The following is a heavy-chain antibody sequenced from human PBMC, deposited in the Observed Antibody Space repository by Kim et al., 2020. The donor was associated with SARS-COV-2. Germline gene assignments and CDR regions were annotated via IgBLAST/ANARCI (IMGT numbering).Heavy chain of an antibody. D-gene: IGHD3-3*01. J-gene: IGHJ6*02. CDR1: GFTFSSYW. CDR2: INSDGSST. V-gene: IGHV3-74*01. Sequence: GGSLRLSCAASGFTFSSYWMHWVRQAPGKGLVWVSRINSDGSSTSYADSVKGRFTISRDNAKNTLYLQMNSLRAEDTAVYYCARELEWLRSYYGMDVWGQGTTVTVSS. CDR3: ARELEWLRSYYGMDV.